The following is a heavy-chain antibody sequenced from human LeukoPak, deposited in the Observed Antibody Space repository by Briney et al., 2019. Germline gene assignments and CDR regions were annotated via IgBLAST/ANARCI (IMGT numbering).Heavy chain of an antibody. CDR2: ISAYNGYT. D-gene: IGHD3-9*01. Sequence: ASVKVSCKASGYTFTNYGFSWVRQAPGQGLEWMGWISAYNGYTDYAQKFQFRVTMTTDTSTSTAYMELRSLRSDDTAVYYCARDGTPGRLRYFDWLLGGGWFDPWGQGTLVTVSS. J-gene: IGHJ5*02. CDR1: GYTFTNYG. V-gene: IGHV1-18*01. CDR3: ARDGTPGRLRYFDWLLGGGWFDP.